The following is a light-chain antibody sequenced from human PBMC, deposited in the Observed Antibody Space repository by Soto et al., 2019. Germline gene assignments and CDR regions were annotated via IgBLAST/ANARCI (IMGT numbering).Light chain of an antibody. J-gene: IGKJ5*01. CDR3: KQSYSTPTIT. CDR1: QIIRNF. V-gene: IGKV1-39*01. Sequence: DIQMTQSPSSLSSSVGDRVTITCRASQIIRNFLNWYQYKPGTAPKLLIHATSKLQSGVPSRFSGNGSGTDFTLTISSLQPEDFATYYCKQSYSTPTITFGQGTRLEFK. CDR2: ATS.